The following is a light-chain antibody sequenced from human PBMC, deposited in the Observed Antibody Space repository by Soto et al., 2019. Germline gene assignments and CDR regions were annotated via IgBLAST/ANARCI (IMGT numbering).Light chain of an antibody. Sequence: QSALAQPASVSGSPGQSITISCRGTSSDVGGYNYVSWYQQHPGKAPKLMIYEVIKRPSGVSTRFSGSKSDNTASLTISCLEAEDEAYYYCSSYADSDTKVFGTGTKVTVL. CDR2: EVI. CDR1: SSDVGGYNY. J-gene: IGLJ1*01. V-gene: IGLV2-14*01. CDR3: SSYADSDTKV.